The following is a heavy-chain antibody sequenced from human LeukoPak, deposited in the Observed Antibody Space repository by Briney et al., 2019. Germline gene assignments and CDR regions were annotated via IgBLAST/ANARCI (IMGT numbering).Heavy chain of an antibody. J-gene: IGHJ4*02. D-gene: IGHD6-19*01. Sequence: QPGGSLRHSCAASGFTFSSYAMHWVRPAPGKGLGWVAGISYDGSNKYYADSGKGRFTISRDNSKNTLYLQMNSLRAEDTAVYYCAKDGSYSSGWYYFDYWGQGTLVTVSS. V-gene: IGHV3-30*04. CDR2: ISYDGSNK. CDR3: AKDGSYSSGWYYFDY. CDR1: GFTFSSYA.